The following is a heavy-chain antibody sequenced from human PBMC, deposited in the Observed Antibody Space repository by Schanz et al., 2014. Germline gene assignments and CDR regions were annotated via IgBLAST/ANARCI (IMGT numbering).Heavy chain of an antibody. CDR3: AKDISDTSGKDDY. D-gene: IGHD3-22*01. J-gene: IGHJ4*02. CDR2: MNESHSTI. Sequence: EVQLVESGGGLVQPGGSLRLSCLASGFAFSSYGMNWLRQAPGKGLEWVSAMNESHSTIYYADSVKGRFTISRDNSKNTLFLQMNSLRVEDSAIYYCAKDISDTSGKDDYWGQGTLVTVSS. CDR1: GFAFSSYG. V-gene: IGHV3-23*04.